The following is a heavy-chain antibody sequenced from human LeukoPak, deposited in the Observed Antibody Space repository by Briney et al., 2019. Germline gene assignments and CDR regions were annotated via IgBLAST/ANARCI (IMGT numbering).Heavy chain of an antibody. J-gene: IGHJ6*02. V-gene: IGHV3-11*01. Sequence: GGSLRLSCAASGFTFSDYYMSWIRQAPGQGLEWVSYISSSGSTIYYADSVKGRFTISRDNAKNSLYLQMNSLRAEDTAVYYCARDVQPHYDILTGYFVGYYGMDVWGQGTTVTVSS. CDR3: ARDVQPHYDILTGYFVGYYGMDV. D-gene: IGHD3-9*01. CDR2: ISSSGSTI. CDR1: GFTFSDYY.